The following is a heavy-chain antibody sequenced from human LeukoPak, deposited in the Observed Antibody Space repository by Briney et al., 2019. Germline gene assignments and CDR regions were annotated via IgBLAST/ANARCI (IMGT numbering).Heavy chain of an antibody. Sequence: GGSLRLSCAASGFTFSSYWMNWVRQAPGKGLEWVSVITGSGGFTQYADSVKGRFTISRDNSKNTVYLQMNSLRVEDTALYYCVRSLDYWGQGTLVTVSS. J-gene: IGHJ4*02. V-gene: IGHV3-23*01. CDR3: VRSLDY. CDR2: ITGSGGFT. CDR1: GFTFSSYW.